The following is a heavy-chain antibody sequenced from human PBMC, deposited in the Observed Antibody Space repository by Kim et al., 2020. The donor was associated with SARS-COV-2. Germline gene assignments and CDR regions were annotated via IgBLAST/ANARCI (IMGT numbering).Heavy chain of an antibody. D-gene: IGHD3-10*01. Sequence: SETLSLTCTVSGGSISSYYWSWIRQPPGKGLEWIGYIYYSGSTNYNPSLTSQVTISVDTSKNQFSLKLSSVTAADTAVYYCARDNFAYYYGSGSSTYSSNWFDPWGQGTLVTLPS. V-gene: IGHV4-59*13. CDR2: IYYSGST. CDR3: ARDNFAYYYGSGSSTYSSNWFDP. J-gene: IGHJ5*02. CDR1: GGSISSYY.